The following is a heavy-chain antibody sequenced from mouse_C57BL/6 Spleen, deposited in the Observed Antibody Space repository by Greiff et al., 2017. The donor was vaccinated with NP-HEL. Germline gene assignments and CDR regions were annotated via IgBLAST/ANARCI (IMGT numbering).Heavy chain of an antibody. CDR3: ARKSNYEGYAMDY. CDR2: INPGSGGT. J-gene: IGHJ4*01. V-gene: IGHV1-54*01. D-gene: IGHD2-5*01. Sequence: QVQLQQSGAELVRPGTSVKVSCKASGYAFTNYLIEWVKQRPGQGLEWIGVINPGSGGTNYNEKFKGKATLTADKSSSTAYMQLSSLTSEDSAVYFCARKSNYEGYAMDYWGQGTSVTVSS. CDR1: GYAFTNYL.